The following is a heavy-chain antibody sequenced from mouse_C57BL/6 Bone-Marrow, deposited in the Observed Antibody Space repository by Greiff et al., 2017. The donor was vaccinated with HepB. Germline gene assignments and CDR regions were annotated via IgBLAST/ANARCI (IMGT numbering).Heavy chain of an antibody. CDR2: ISSGSSTI. J-gene: IGHJ3*01. Sequence: EVKLMESGGGLVKPGGSLKLSCAASGFTFSDYGMHWVRQAPEKGLEWVAYISSGSSTIYYADTVKGRFTISRDNAKNTLFLQMTSLRSEDTAMYYCARRRRWLLRRFAYWGQGTLVTVSA. V-gene: IGHV5-17*01. D-gene: IGHD2-3*01. CDR1: GFTFSDYG. CDR3: ARRRRWLLRRFAY.